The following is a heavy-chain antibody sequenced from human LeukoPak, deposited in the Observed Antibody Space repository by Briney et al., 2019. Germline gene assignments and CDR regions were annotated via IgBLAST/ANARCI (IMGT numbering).Heavy chain of an antibody. D-gene: IGHD3-16*02. CDR1: GGSISTSNW. CDR3: ARLYDYVWGNYRPRAGMDP. Sequence: SETLSLTCNVTGGSISTSNWWTWVRQPPGKGLEWIGEIYHNDTTNYNPSLKSRVTISIDKSKNQFSLKVTSVTAADTAVYFCARLYDYVWGNYRPRAGMDPWGQGALVTVSS. CDR2: IYHNDTT. J-gene: IGHJ5*02. V-gene: IGHV4/OR15-8*02.